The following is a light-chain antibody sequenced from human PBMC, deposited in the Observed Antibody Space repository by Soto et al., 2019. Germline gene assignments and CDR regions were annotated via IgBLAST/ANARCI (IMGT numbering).Light chain of an antibody. CDR3: SAYTVSRTYV. CDR1: SSDVGAYNF. CDR2: NVY. V-gene: IGLV2-14*03. Sequence: QSVLTQPASVSGSPGQSITISCTGTSSDVGAYNFVSWHQQHPGKAPKLMIYNVYDRPSGISYRFSGSKSGNTASLTISGLQGEAEADYYCSAYTVSRTYVFGTGTKSPS. J-gene: IGLJ1*01.